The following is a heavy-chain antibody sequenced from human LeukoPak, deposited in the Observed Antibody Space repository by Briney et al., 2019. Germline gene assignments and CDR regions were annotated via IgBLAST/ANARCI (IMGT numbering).Heavy chain of an antibody. CDR3: TTGFYSSSWYGYYYYYMDV. D-gene: IGHD6-13*01. Sequence: GGSLRLSCAASGFTFSNAWMSWVRQAPGKGLEWVGRIKSKTDGGTTDYAAPVKGRFTISRDDLKNTLYLQMNSLKTEDTAVYYCTTGFYSSSWYGYYYYYMDVWGKGTTVTISS. J-gene: IGHJ6*03. CDR1: GFTFSNAW. V-gene: IGHV3-15*01. CDR2: IKSKTDGGTT.